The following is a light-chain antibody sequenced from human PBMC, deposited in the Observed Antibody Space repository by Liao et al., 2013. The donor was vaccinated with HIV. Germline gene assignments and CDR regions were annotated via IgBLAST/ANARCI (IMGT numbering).Light chain of an antibody. CDR2: YDS. Sequence: SYVLTQPPSVSAAPGETAGVTCGADNIGTQMVNWYQQKPGQAPVLVIYYDSDRPSGIPERFSGSNSGNTATLTISRVEAGDEADYSCQVWDSSSDHPVFGGGTKLTVL. CDR1: NIGTQM. CDR3: QVWDSSSDHPV. J-gene: IGLJ2*01. V-gene: IGLV3-21*01.